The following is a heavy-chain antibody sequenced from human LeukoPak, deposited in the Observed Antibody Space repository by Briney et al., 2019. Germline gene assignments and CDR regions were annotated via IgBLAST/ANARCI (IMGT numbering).Heavy chain of an antibody. J-gene: IGHJ4*02. D-gene: IGHD3-3*01. CDR3: ARESLRLLEWLLYDY. Sequence: PGGSLRLSCAASGFTFSSYGMHWVRQAPGKGLEWVAFIRYDGSNKYYADSVKGRFTISRDNSKNTLYLQMNSLRAEDTAVYYCARESLRLLEWLLYDYWGQGTLVTVSS. V-gene: IGHV3-30*02. CDR2: IRYDGSNK. CDR1: GFTFSSYG.